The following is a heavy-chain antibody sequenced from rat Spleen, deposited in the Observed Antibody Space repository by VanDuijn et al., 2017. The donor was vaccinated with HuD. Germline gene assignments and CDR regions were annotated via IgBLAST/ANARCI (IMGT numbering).Heavy chain of an antibody. CDR1: GFTFSDYN. V-gene: IGHV5-7*01. D-gene: IGHD2-1*01. CDR2: ISYEGSST. CDR3: ARRYDFDY. J-gene: IGHJ2*01. Sequence: EVQLVESGGGLVQPGRSLTLSCVVSGFTFSDYNMAWVRQAPKKGLEWVASISYEGSSTYYRDSVQGRFTISRDNAKSTLYLQMDSLRSEDTATYYCARRYDFDYWGQGVMVTVSS.